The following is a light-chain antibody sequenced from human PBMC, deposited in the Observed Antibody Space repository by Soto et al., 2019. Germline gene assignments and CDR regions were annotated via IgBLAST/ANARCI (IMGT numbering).Light chain of an antibody. Sequence: HSALPQPASVSGSPGQSITISCTGTSRDVGGYNYVSWYQHHPGKAPNLMIYEVSNRPSGVSNRFSGSKSGNTASLTISGLQAEDEADYYCSSYTSSSTYVFGTGTKLTVL. CDR2: EVS. V-gene: IGLV2-14*01. CDR1: SRDVGGYNY. J-gene: IGLJ1*01. CDR3: SSYTSSSTYV.